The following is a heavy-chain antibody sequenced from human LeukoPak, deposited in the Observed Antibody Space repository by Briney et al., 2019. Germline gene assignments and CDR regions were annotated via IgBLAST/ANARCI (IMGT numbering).Heavy chain of an antibody. Sequence: SETLSLTCTVSGASMKSYYWTWIRQPPGKGLEWMGHMFYSGSTNYNPSLKSRVSISVDTSKNQFSLKLSAVTAADTAVYYCAGEDHDVLTGYYLLDYWGQGTLVTVSS. J-gene: IGHJ4*02. D-gene: IGHD3-9*01. CDR2: MFYSGST. V-gene: IGHV4-59*01. CDR1: GASMKSYY. CDR3: AGEDHDVLTGYYLLDY.